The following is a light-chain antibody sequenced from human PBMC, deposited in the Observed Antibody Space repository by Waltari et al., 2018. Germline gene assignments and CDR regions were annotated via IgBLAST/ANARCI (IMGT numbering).Light chain of an antibody. V-gene: IGLV1-47*01. J-gene: IGLJ1*01. Sequence: QSVLTQPPSASGTPGQRVTISCSGSSSNVGSNYVYWYHQLPGTAPKLLINRNDHRPSGVPGRFSASKSGTLAPLAISGLRSEDEADYYCAAWDDSLRAKFVFGTGTKVTVL. CDR2: RND. CDR1: SSNVGSNY. CDR3: AAWDDSLRAKFV.